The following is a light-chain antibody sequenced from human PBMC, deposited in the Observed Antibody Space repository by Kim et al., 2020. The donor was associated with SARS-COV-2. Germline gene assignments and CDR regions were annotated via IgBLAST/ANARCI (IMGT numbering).Light chain of an antibody. Sequence: EIVMTQSPATLSVSPGESATLSCRASQYVGSVLAWYPQKVGQTPRLLIYGASSRATGIPARFSGSGSGTEFTLTVNSLQSEDFAVYICQQYYDWPPTFGQRSQVDIK. CDR1: QYVGSV. CDR3: QQYYDWPPT. J-gene: IGKJ1*01. CDR2: GAS. V-gene: IGKV3-15*01.